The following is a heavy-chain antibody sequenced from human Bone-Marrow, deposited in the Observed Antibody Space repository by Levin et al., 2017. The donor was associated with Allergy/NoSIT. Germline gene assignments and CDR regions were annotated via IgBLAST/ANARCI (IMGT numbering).Heavy chain of an antibody. CDR3: ARGPRRLNSGYYYEERADY. V-gene: IGHV3-33*01. CDR2: IYFDGSSK. Sequence: GESLKISCAASGFTFDTFDMHWVRQAPGKGLEWVALIYFDGSSKYHADSVRGRFTISRDNSKNTLYLQMNSLRDDDTAVYYCARGPRRLNSGYYYEERADYWGQGTLVIVSS. J-gene: IGHJ4*02. D-gene: IGHD3-22*01. CDR1: GFTFDTFD.